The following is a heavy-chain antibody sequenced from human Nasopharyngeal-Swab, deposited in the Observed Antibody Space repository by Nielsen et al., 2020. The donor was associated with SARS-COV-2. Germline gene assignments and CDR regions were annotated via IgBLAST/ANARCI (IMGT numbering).Heavy chain of an antibody. J-gene: IGHJ2*01. CDR1: GFTFSSYE. CDR3: ARDKARYNWNLSLGWYFDL. D-gene: IGHD1-20*01. V-gene: IGHV3-48*03. Sequence: GASLKISCAASGFTFSSYEMNWVRQAPGKGLEWVSYISSSGSTIYYADSVKGRFTISRDNAKNSLYLQMNSLRAEDTAVYYCARDKARYNWNLSLGWYFDLWGRGTLVTVSS. CDR2: ISSSGSTI.